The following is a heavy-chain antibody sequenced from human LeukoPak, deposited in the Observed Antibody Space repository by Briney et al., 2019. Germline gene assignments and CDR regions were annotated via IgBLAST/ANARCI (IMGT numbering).Heavy chain of an antibody. CDR3: ANGEKTRPPRTYYYYGMDV. V-gene: IGHV1-69*06. D-gene: IGHD7-27*01. Sequence: PVNLPCKPSGGPSRTYPTSWVPQPPGHGLEWMGGIIPLFGTANSAQKFQGGVTIAGDKSTSTAYVELSSLRSEDTAVYYCANGEKTRPPRTYYYYGMDVWGKGTTVTVSS. CDR2: IIPLFGTA. J-gene: IGHJ6*04. CDR1: GGPSRTYP.